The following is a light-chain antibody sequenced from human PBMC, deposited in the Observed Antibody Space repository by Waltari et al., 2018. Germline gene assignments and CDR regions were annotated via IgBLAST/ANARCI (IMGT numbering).Light chain of an antibody. CDR3: QQYGRSRT. V-gene: IGKV3-20*01. CDR1: QSVVSNS. J-gene: IGKJ1*01. CDR2: DAS. Sequence: DIVLTQSPGTLSLSPGDRATLSCRASQSVVSNSLAWYQQKPGQAPRLLIYDASSRATGIPDRFSGSGSGTDFTLTISRLEPEDFGVYHCQQYGRSRTFGQGTKVEIK.